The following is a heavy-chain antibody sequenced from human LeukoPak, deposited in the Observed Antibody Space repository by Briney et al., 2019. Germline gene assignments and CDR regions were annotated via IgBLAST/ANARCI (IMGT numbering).Heavy chain of an antibody. J-gene: IGHJ4*02. CDR3: ARHRCSSTSCPIDH. CDR1: GGSISSSSYY. D-gene: IGHD2-2*01. V-gene: IGHV4-39*01. CDR2: NYYSGST. Sequence: SETLSLTCTVSGGSISSSSYYWAWIRQPPGKGLEWTGSNYYSGSTYYNPSLKSRVTISVDTSKNQLSLKLSSVTAADTAVYYCARHRCSSTSCPIDHWGQGTLVTVSS.